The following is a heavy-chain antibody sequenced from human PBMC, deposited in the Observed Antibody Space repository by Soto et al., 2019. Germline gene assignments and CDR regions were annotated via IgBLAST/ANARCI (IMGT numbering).Heavy chain of an antibody. V-gene: IGHV3-48*02. Sequence: GGSLRLSCAASGFTFSSYNMNWVRQAPGKGLEWVSYISSSISTIYYADSVKGRFTISRDNAKNSLYLQMNSLRDEDTAVYYCARVRVFGVVTYDYWGQGTLVTVSS. J-gene: IGHJ4*02. CDR3: ARVRVFGVVTYDY. D-gene: IGHD3-3*01. CDR2: ISSSISTI. CDR1: GFTFSSYN.